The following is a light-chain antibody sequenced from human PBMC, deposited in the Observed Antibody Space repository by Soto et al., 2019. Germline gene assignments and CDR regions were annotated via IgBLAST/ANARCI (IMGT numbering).Light chain of an antibody. CDR1: QSISSW. CDR2: DAS. V-gene: IGKV1-5*01. J-gene: IGKJ1*01. Sequence: QMIRSASTLSTSLGARVAVTCRASQSISSWLAWYQQKPGKAPKLLIYDASSLESGVPSRFSGSGSGTEFALTISSLQTDDFSTYYCQLYHSYWPFGQGTKVDIK. CDR3: QLYHSYWP.